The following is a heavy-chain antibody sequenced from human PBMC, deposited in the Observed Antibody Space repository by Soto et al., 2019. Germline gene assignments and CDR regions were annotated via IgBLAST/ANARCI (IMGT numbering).Heavy chain of an antibody. D-gene: IGHD6-13*01. J-gene: IGHJ6*02. CDR3: AKGIPYSRYYYYYGMDV. Sequence: PGGSLRLSCAASGSTFSSYGMHWVRQAPGKGLEWVAVISYDGSNKYYADSVKGRFTISRDNSKNTLYLQMNSLRAEDTAVYYCAKGIPYSRYYYYYGMDVWGQGTTVTVSS. V-gene: IGHV3-30*18. CDR2: ISYDGSNK. CDR1: GSTFSSYG.